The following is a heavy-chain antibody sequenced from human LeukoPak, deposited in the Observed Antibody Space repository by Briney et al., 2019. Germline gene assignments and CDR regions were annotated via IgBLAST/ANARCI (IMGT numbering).Heavy chain of an antibody. V-gene: IGHV4-38-2*02. Sequence: SGTLSLTCTVSGYSISSGYYWGWIRQPPGKGLEWIGNIYHSGSTYSNPSLKSRVIISVDTSKNQFSLKLSSVTAADTAVYWCARGAFGVLLSAFDIWGQGTMVTVSS. D-gene: IGHD3-3*01. J-gene: IGHJ3*02. CDR1: GYSISSGYY. CDR2: IYHSGST. CDR3: ARGAFGVLLSAFDI.